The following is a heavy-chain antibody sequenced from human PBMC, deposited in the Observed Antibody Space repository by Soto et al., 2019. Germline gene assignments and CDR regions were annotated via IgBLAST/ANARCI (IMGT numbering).Heavy chain of an antibody. D-gene: IGHD1-1*01. CDR1: GGSINSGGYY. CDR2: FYYSGST. J-gene: IGHJ4*02. CDR3: AREGRMGTFDY. Sequence: SETLSLTCSVSGGSINSGGYYWSWVRLLPGKGLEWIGYFYYSGSTKHNPSLKSRVTILEDTSKNQFSLKLNSVTAADTAVYYCAREGRMGTFDYWGQGALVTVSS. V-gene: IGHV4-61*08.